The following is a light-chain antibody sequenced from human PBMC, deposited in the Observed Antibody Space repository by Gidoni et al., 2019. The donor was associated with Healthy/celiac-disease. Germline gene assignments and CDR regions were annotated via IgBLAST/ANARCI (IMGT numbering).Light chain of an antibody. CDR2: LGS. J-gene: IGKJ4*01. CDR3: MQAIQTPLT. Sequence: DIVMTQSPLSLPVTPGEPASISCRSSQSLLHSNGYNYLDWYLQKPGQSPQLLIYLGSNRAAGVPDRCSGSGSGTDFTLKISRVEDEDVGVYYCMQAIQTPLTFGGGTKVEIK. CDR1: QSLLHSNGYNY. V-gene: IGKV2-28*01.